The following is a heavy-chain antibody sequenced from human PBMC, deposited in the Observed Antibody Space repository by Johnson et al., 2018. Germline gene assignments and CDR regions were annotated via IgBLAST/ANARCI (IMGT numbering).Heavy chain of an antibody. CDR1: GASISSYY. J-gene: IGHJ6*03. D-gene: IGHD6-13*01. CDR3: ARYSSSRADYYYYYMDV. Sequence: QVQLQESGPGLVKPSETLSLTCTVSGASISSYYWSWIRQPPGKGLEWIGSMFYTGTTTYNPPLQSRTTMSVDTAKNQFSLKLSSVTAADTAVYYCARYSSSRADYYYYYMDVWGEGTTVTVSS. V-gene: IGHV4-59*01. CDR2: MFYTGTT.